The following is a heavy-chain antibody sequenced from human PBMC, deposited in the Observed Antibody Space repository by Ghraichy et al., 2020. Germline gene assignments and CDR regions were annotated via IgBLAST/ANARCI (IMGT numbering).Heavy chain of an antibody. V-gene: IGHV3-64D*08. CDR2: ITDTGRSA. J-gene: IGHJ4*02. D-gene: IGHD6-19*01. CDR3: VKRSSAWHYDY. Sequence: GGSLRLSCSASGFTFSAYPMHWVRQAPGKGLEFVSAITDTGRSAYYADSVKGRFTISRDNFKDTLYLQMSSLRVEDTAVYYCVKRSSAWHYDYWGQGTLVTVSS. CDR1: GFTFSAYP.